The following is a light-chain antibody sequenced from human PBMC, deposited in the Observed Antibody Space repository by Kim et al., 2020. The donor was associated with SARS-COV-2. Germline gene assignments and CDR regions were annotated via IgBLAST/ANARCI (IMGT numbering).Light chain of an antibody. CDR3: QAWDSSTGV. J-gene: IGLJ3*02. CDR2: QDS. CDR1: KLGDKY. V-gene: IGLV3-1*01. Sequence: SYELTQPPSVSVSPGQTTSITCSGDKLGDKYACWYQQKPGQSPVLVIYQDSMRPSGIPERFSGSNSGNTATLTISGTQAMDEADYYCQAWDSSTGVFGGG.